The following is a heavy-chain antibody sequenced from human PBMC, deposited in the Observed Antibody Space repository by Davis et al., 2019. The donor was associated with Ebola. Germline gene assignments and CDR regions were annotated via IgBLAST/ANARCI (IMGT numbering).Heavy chain of an antibody. CDR2: IYYSGST. Sequence: MPSETLSLTCTVSGGSISSYYWSWIRQPPGKGLEWIGYIYYSGSTNYNPSLKSRVTISVDTSKNQFSLKLSSVTAADTAAYYCARDPSYSSSWLAYFDYWGQGTLVTVSS. J-gene: IGHJ4*02. CDR3: ARDPSYSSSWLAYFDY. CDR1: GGSISSYY. V-gene: IGHV4-59*01. D-gene: IGHD6-13*01.